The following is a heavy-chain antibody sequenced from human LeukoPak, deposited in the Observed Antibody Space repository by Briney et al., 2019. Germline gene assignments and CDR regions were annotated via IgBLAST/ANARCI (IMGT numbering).Heavy chain of an antibody. D-gene: IGHD4-23*01. Sequence: PSETLSLTCTVSGGSISSGDYYWSWIRQPPGKGLEWIGYIYYSGSTYYNPSLKSRVTISVDTSKNQFSLKLSSVTAADTAVYYCARNLRVARPRWKLDAFDIWGQGTMVTVSS. V-gene: IGHV4-30-4*01. CDR2: IYYSGST. J-gene: IGHJ3*02. CDR1: GGSISSGDYY. CDR3: ARNLRVARPRWKLDAFDI.